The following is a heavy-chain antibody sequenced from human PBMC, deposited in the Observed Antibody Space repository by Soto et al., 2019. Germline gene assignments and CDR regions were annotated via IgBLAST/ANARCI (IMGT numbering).Heavy chain of an antibody. CDR2: GKNNGGAT. CDR3: AADLGPAYDSNTWFDP. CDR1: GFIFSHAW. Sequence: EVQLVESGGDLVKPGGSLRLSCAASGFIFSHAWFHWVRQPPGKGLELVVRGKNNGGATDYAASGKGRFTISRDDSKDTVYLHMRSLRTEDTAIYYCAADLGPAYDSNTWFDPWGQGTLVTVSS. V-gene: IGHV3-15*07. J-gene: IGHJ5*02. D-gene: IGHD2-21*01.